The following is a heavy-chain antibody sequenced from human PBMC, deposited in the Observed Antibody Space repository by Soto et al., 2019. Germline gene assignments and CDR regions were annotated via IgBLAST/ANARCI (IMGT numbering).Heavy chain of an antibody. CDR3: ARVAALRGVIGGGWFDP. V-gene: IGHV4-30-2*01. J-gene: IGHJ5*02. CDR1: GGSISSGGYS. Sequence: SETLSLTXAVSGGSISSGGYSWSWIRQPPGKGLEWIGYIYHSGSTYYNPSLKSRVTISVDRSKNQFSLKLSSVTAADTAVYYCARVAALRGVIGGGWFDPWGQGTLVTVSS. D-gene: IGHD3-10*01. CDR2: IYHSGST.